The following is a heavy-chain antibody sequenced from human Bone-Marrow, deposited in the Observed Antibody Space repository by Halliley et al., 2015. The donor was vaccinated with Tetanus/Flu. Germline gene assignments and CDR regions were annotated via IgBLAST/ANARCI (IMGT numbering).Heavy chain of an antibody. J-gene: IGHJ4*02. CDR3: TTGSVWDY. CDR2: IKIKTDGETT. Sequence: LGWGGRIKIKTDGETTDYAAPVKGRFIVSRDDSKNMLYLQMNSLKTEDTAMYYCTTGSVWDYWGQGTLVTVSS. D-gene: IGHD3-16*01. V-gene: IGHV3-15*07.